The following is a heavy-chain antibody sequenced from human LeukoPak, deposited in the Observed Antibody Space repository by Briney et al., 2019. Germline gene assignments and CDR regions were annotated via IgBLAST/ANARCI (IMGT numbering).Heavy chain of an antibody. D-gene: IGHD1-1*01. CDR3: VIMSHTVVPTARIYYYMDI. CDR1: GYILTELS. Sequence: ASVKVSCKVSGYILTELSIHWVRQAPGKGLECMGSFDPENAKTMSAQTFQGRVTMTEDTSTDTAYMELRSLRSDDTAIYYCVIMSHTVVPTARIYYYMDIWGAATTVIVSS. J-gene: IGHJ6*03. CDR2: FDPENAKT. V-gene: IGHV1-24*01.